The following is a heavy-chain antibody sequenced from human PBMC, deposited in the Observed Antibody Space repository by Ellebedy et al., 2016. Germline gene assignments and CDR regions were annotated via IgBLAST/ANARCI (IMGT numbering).Heavy chain of an antibody. CDR1: GYTFTGYP. CDR2: IDGGSGKT. J-gene: IGHJ4*02. CDR3: ARGKGLQLWFIYYFDY. Sequence: ASVKVSXKASGYTFTGYPIHWVRQVPGQRFEWMGWIDGGSGKTKYSEKFQGRVTITRDTSASRVYLGLSSLRPEDTAVYYCARGKGLQLWFIYYFDYWGQGTQVTVSS. V-gene: IGHV1-3*01. D-gene: IGHD3-10*01.